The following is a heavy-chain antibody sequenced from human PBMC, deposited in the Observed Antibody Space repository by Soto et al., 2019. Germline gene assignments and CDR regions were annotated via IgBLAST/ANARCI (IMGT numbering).Heavy chain of an antibody. V-gene: IGHV1-69*13. CDR3: ARDTNGYYDSSGDYGY. CDR1: GGTFSSYA. J-gene: IGHJ4*02. Sequence: SVKVSCKASGGTFSSYAISWVRQAPGQGLEWMGGIIPIFGTANYAQKFQGRVTITADESTSTAYMELSSLRSEDTAVYYCARDTNGYYDSSGDYGYWGQGTLVTVSS. D-gene: IGHD3-22*01. CDR2: IIPIFGTA.